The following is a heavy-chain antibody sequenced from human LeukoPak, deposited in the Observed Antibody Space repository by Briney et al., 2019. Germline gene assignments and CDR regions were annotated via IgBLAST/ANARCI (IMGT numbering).Heavy chain of an antibody. CDR2: ISNSGGST. D-gene: IGHD3-10*01. J-gene: IGHJ4*02. CDR3: AKRASGSGTSLYYFDY. V-gene: IGHV3-23*01. Sequence: GALRLSCAASGFTFSSYAMSWVRQAPGKGLEWVSVISNSGGSTFYADSVKGRFIISRDNSKNTLYLQMNSLRAEDTAVYYCAKRASGSGTSLYYFDYWGQGTLVTVSS. CDR1: GFTFSSYA.